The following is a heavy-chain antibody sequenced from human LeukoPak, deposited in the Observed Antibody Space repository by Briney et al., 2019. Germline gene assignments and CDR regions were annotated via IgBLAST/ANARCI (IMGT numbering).Heavy chain of an antibody. D-gene: IGHD2-15*01. J-gene: IGHJ3*02. V-gene: IGHV3-7*01. CDR2: IRQDGREK. Sequence: GGSLRLSCAASGFTFTSYWLSWVRQAPGKGLEWVANIRQDGREKSYADSVKGRFTISRDNAKTSVYLQMNSLRAEDTAVYYCARDPKLVVAATEDAFDIWGQGTMVTVSS. CDR3: ARDPKLVVAATEDAFDI. CDR1: GFTFTSYW.